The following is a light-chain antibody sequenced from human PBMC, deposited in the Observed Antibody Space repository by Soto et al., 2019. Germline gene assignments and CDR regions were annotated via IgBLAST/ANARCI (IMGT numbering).Light chain of an antibody. CDR2: GAS. J-gene: IGKJ5*01. V-gene: IGKV3-20*01. CDR3: QQYGSSPPIT. Sequence: EIVLTQSPGTLSLSPGETATRSCRASESVSSSYLAWYQQKPGQAPRLLIYGASSRATGIPDRFSGSGSGTDFTLTISRLEPQDFAVYYCQQYGSSPPITFGQGTRLEI. CDR1: ESVSSSY.